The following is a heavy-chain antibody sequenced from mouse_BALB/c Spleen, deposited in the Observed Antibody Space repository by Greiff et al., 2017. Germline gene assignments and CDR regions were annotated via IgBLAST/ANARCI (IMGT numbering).Heavy chain of an antibody. V-gene: IGHV5-4*02. J-gene: IGHJ2*01. CDR3: ARGYGNYVGY. D-gene: IGHD2-10*02. Sequence: EVKLEESGGGLVKPGGSLKLSCAASGFTFSDYYMYWVRQTPEKRLEWVATISDGGSYTYYPDSVKGRFTISRDNAKNNLYLQMSSLKSEDTAMYYCARGYGNYVGYWGQGTTLTVSS. CDR2: ISDGGSYT. CDR1: GFTFSDYY.